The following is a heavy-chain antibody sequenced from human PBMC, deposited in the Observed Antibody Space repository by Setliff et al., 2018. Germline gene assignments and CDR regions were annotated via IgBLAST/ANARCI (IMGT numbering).Heavy chain of an antibody. Sequence: KPSETLSLTCSVSGGSISTYYWSWIRQSPGKGLEWIGNTNYSGTTNYMSSLKSRVTISIDTPKNHFSLRLSSVTAADTAVYYCARDTRVRDSSSVPSDTFDIWGRGTKVTVSS. CDR1: GGSISTYY. CDR2: TNYSGTT. J-gene: IGHJ3*02. V-gene: IGHV4-59*01. D-gene: IGHD2-2*01. CDR3: ARDTRVRDSSSVPSDTFDI.